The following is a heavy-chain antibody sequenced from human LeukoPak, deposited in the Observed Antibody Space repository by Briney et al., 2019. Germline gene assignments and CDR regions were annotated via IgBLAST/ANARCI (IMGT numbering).Heavy chain of an antibody. D-gene: IGHD4-11*01. J-gene: IGHJ4*02. V-gene: IGHV4-55*08. CDR2: IHHSAGT. CDR1: GESITSDNW. CDR3: AKDLGSNPGY. Sequence: PSETLPLTCALSGESITSDNWWSWVRQAPGKGLEWIGEIHHSAGTNYNPSLRSRVTMSIDSSQDQFYLHLQSVTAADTGMYFCAKDLGSNPGYWGQGTLVTVSS.